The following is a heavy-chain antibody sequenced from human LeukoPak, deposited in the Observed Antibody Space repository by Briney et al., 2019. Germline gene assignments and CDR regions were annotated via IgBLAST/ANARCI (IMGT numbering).Heavy chain of an antibody. CDR2: ISSGSSAL. Sequence: GGSLRLSCAASGFIFSSYSMSWVRQAPGKGLEWVSYISSGSSALYYADSVKGRFTISRDNAKNSLYLQMNSLRDEDTAVYYCARARNYDSGNFVFDYWGQGTLVTVSS. J-gene: IGHJ4*02. V-gene: IGHV3-48*02. CDR3: ARARNYDSGNFVFDY. D-gene: IGHD3-10*01. CDR1: GFIFSSYS.